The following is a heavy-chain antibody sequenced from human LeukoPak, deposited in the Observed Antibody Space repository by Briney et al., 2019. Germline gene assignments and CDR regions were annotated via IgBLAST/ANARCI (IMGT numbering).Heavy chain of an antibody. D-gene: IGHD6-13*01. CDR1: GYTLTELS. CDR3: ATDLHSSSWYYYFDY. Sequence: ASVKVSCKVSGYTLTELSMHWVRQAPGKGLEWMGGFDPEDGETIYAQKFQGRVTMTEDTSTDTAYMELSSLRPEDTAVYYCATDLHSSSWYYYFDYWGQGTLVTVSS. CDR2: FDPEDGET. J-gene: IGHJ4*02. V-gene: IGHV1-24*01.